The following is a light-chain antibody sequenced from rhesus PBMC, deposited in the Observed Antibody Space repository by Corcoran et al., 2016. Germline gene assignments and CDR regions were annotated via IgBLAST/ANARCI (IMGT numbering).Light chain of an antibody. CDR3: QQYNSAPWT. J-gene: IGKJ1*01. V-gene: IGKV1-21*01. Sequence: DIQMTQSPSSLSASVGDRVTITCRASQGISSWLAWYQQKPGKAPKLMIFKASSLQIGVPSRFSCSGSGTDFTLTISSLQPEDFATYYCQQYNSAPWTFGLGTKVEIK. CDR2: KAS. CDR1: QGISSW.